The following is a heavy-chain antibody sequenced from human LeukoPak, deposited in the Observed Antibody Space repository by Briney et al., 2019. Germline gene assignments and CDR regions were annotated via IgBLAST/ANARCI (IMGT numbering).Heavy chain of an antibody. CDR3: ARAPGYYYDSSGYGHFDY. D-gene: IGHD3-22*01. CDR1: GGTFSSYA. V-gene: IGHV1-69*13. CDR2: IIPIFGTA. Sequence: AASVKVSCKASGGTFSSYAISWVRQAPGQGLEWMGGIIPIFGTANYAQKFQGRVTITADESTSTAYMELSSLRSEDTAVYYCARAPGYYYDSSGYGHFDYWGQGTLVTVSS. J-gene: IGHJ4*02.